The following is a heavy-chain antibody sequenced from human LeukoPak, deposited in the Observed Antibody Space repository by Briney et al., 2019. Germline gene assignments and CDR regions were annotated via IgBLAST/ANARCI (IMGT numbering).Heavy chain of an antibody. Sequence: PSETLSLTCTVSGGSISSSSYYWGWIRQPPGKGLEWIGSIYYSGSTYYNPSLKSRVTISVDTSKNQFSLKLSSVTAADTAVYYCAKENSMVRGVIICDYWGQGTLVTVSS. CDR2: IYYSGST. V-gene: IGHV4-39*07. J-gene: IGHJ4*02. D-gene: IGHD3-10*01. CDR1: GGSISSSSYY. CDR3: AKENSMVRGVIICDY.